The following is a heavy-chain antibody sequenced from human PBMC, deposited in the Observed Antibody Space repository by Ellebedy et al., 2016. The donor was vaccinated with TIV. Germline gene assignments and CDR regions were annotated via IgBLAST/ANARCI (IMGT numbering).Heavy chain of an antibody. Sequence: ASVKVSXXASGYTFTGYYMHWVRQAPGQGLEWMGWINPNSGGTNYAQKFQGRVTMTRDTSIHTAYMDLNSLSSDDTAVYYCARDWDAHGDRSDFDLWGQGTLVTVSS. CDR3: ARDWDAHGDRSDFDL. V-gene: IGHV1-2*02. CDR1: GYTFTGYY. CDR2: INPNSGGT. D-gene: IGHD7-27*01. J-gene: IGHJ4*02.